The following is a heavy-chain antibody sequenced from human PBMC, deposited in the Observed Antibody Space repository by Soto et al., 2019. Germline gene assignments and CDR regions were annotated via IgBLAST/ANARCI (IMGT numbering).Heavy chain of an antibody. CDR2: IIPIFGTA. V-gene: IGHV1-69*13. CDR1: GGTFSSYA. J-gene: IGHJ5*02. Sequence: ASVKVSCKASGGTFSSYAISWVRQAPGQGLEWMGGIIPIFGTANYAQKFQGRVTITADESTSTAYMELSSLRSEDTAVYYCASAMVHAMRLSNWFDHWGQGTLVTVSS. D-gene: IGHD2-8*01. CDR3: ASAMVHAMRLSNWFDH.